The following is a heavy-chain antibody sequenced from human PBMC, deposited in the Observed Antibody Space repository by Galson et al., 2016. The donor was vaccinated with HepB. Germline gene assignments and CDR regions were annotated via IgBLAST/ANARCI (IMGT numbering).Heavy chain of an antibody. J-gene: IGHJ4*02. CDR1: GVSANTSRLD. Sequence: PALVKPTQTLTLTCSFSGVSANTSRLDVGWIRQPPGKALEWLALIYWDEDKRYNPSLKNRLTITKDTSKNEVVLTMTNMYPLDTATYFCAHVRDGLELCFDTWGQGTLVTVSS. D-gene: IGHD1-7*01. V-gene: IGHV2-5*02. CDR3: AHVRDGLELCFDT. CDR2: IYWDEDK.